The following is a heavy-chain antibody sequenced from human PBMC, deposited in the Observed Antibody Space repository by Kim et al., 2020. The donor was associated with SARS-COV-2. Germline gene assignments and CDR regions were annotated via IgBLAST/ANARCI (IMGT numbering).Heavy chain of an antibody. V-gene: IGHV3-23*01. J-gene: IGHJ5*01. D-gene: IGHD3-10*01. CDR1: GFTFSTYV. Sequence: GGSLRLSCAASGFTFSTYVMTWFRQTPGEGLEWVSAIDYRSGTLLYADSVKGRFTVSRDNSKFTLYLQMDSLRADDTAVYYCARALGMSTIRRGCDFWG. CDR3: ARALGMSTIRRGCDF. CDR2: IDYRSGTL.